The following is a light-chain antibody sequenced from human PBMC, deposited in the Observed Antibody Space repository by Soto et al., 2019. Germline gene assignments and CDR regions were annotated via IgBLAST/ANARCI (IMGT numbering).Light chain of an antibody. CDR3: QQRSNWQVT. CDR2: DAS. V-gene: IGKV3-11*01. CDR1: QSVSSY. Sequence: EIVLTQSTATLSLSPGESATLSCRASQSVSSYSAWYQQKPGQAPRLLIYDASNRATGIPARFSGSGSGTDFTLTISSLEPEDFAVYYCQQRSNWQVTFGQGTRLEIK. J-gene: IGKJ5*01.